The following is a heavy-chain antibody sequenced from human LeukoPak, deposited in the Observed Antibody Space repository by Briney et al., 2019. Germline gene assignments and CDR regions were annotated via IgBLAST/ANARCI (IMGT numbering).Heavy chain of an antibody. CDR2: ISGSDGST. Sequence: PGGSLRLSCAASGFTFSSYAMSWVRQAPGKGLEWVSGISGSDGSTYYADSVKGRFTISRDNSKNTLFLQMNSLRAEDAAVYYCARGASTSGWNYFDSWGQGTLVTASS. D-gene: IGHD6-19*01. CDR1: GFTFSSYA. CDR3: ARGASTSGWNYFDS. J-gene: IGHJ4*02. V-gene: IGHV3-23*01.